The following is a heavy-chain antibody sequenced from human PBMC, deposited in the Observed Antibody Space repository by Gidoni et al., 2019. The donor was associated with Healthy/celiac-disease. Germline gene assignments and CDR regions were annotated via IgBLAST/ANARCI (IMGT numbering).Heavy chain of an antibody. Sequence: QVQLVQSGAEVKKPGSSVQVSCKASGRTFSSYAISWVRQAPGQGLEWMGGIIPIFGTANYAQKFQGRVTITADESTSTAYMELSSLGSEDTAVYYCARVYYYDSSGYYRRGGYFDYWGQGTLVTVSS. V-gene: IGHV1-69*01. J-gene: IGHJ4*02. CDR1: GRTFSSYA. D-gene: IGHD3-22*01. CDR3: ARVYYYDSSGYYRRGGYFDY. CDR2: IIPIFGTA.